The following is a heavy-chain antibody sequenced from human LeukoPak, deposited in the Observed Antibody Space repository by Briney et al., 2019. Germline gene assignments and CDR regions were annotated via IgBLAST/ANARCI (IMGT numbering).Heavy chain of an antibody. CDR1: GFTFTSSA. D-gene: IGHD3-3*01. CDR2: IVVGSGNT. Sequence: SVKVSCKASGFTFTSSAVQWVRQARGQRLEWIGWIVVGSGNTNYAQKFQERVTITRDMSTSTAYMELSSLRSEDTAVYYCAANYDFWSGYSVGAFDIWGQGTMVTVSS. J-gene: IGHJ3*02. CDR3: AANYDFWSGYSVGAFDI. V-gene: IGHV1-58*01.